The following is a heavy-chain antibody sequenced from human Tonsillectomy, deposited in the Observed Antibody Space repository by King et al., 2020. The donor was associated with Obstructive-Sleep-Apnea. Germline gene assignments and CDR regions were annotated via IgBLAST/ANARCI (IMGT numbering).Heavy chain of an antibody. Sequence: VQLVESGGGLVQRGGSLRLSCAASGFTFSTYAMSWVRQAPGKGLEWVSAIRDSGSSTYYADSVKGRFTISRDNYKNTLYLQMNSLRAEDTAVYHCAKGCVCSGGSCYSGTSNFDYWGQGTLVTVSS. CDR2: IRDSGSST. V-gene: IGHV3-23*04. J-gene: IGHJ4*02. CDR1: GFTFSTYA. CDR3: AKGCVCSGGSCYSGTSNFDY. D-gene: IGHD2-15*01.